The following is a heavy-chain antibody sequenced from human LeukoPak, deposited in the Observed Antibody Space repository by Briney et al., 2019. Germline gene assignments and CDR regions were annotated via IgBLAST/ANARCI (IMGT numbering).Heavy chain of an antibody. CDR3: ARERYFDWRVDY. CDR1: GGSFSGYY. CDR2: INHSGST. J-gene: IGHJ4*02. D-gene: IGHD3-9*01. V-gene: IGHV4-34*01. Sequence: SETLSLTCAVYGGSFSGYYWSWIRQPPGKGREWIGEINHSGSTNYNPSLKSRVTISVDTSKNQFSLKLSSVTAADTAVYYCARERYFDWRVDYWGQGTLVTVSS.